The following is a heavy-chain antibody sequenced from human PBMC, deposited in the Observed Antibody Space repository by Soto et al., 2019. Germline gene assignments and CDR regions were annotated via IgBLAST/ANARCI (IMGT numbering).Heavy chain of an antibody. V-gene: IGHV4-31*03. Sequence: QVQLQESGPGLVKPSQTLSLTCTVYGGSISSGGFYWNWIRQHPGQGLVWIGYIYYSGSTYYHPSLKSRVTISVDTSKTQFSLKLNSVTAADTAVYYCARDPLTWGQGTLVTVSS. J-gene: IGHJ4*02. CDR2: IYYSGST. CDR1: GGSISSGGFY. CDR3: ARDPLT.